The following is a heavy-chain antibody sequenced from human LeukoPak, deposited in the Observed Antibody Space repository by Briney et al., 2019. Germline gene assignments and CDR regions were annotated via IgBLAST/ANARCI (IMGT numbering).Heavy chain of an antibody. CDR1: GGSFSGYY. Sequence: SETLSLTCTVSGGSFSGYYWSWIRQPPGKGLEWIGEINHSGSTNYNPSLKSRVTISVDTSKNQFSLKLSSVTAADTAVYYCARGPAGDSSGYERRIDYWGQGTLVTVSS. CDR3: ARGPAGDSSGYERRIDY. D-gene: IGHD3-22*01. V-gene: IGHV4-34*01. CDR2: INHSGST. J-gene: IGHJ4*02.